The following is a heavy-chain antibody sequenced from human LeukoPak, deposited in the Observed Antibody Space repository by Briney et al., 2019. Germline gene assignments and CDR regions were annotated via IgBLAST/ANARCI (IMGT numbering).Heavy chain of an antibody. CDR2: IIPILGIA. J-gene: IGHJ4*02. V-gene: IGHV1-69*04. D-gene: IGHD3-22*01. CDR3: AREHSSGYYYVDY. CDR1: GGTFSSYA. Sequence: ASVKVSCKASGGTFSSYAISWVRQAPGQGLEWVGRIIPILGIANYAQKFQGRVTITADKSTSTAYMELSSLRSEDTAVYYCAREHSSGYYYVDYWGQGTLVTVSS.